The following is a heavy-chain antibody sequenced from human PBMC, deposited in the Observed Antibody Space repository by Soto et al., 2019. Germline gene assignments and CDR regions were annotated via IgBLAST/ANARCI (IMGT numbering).Heavy chain of an antibody. CDR2: INHSGGST. CDR3: ARELTVPPAPIYDYYGMDV. J-gene: IGHJ6*01. D-gene: IGHD2-2*01. V-gene: IGHV1-46*01. Sequence: QVQLVQSGAEVKKPGASVKVSCKASGYTFTSYYMHWVRQAPGQGLEWMGIINHSGGSTSYAQKVQGRATMTRDTPTSTVYMELSSLRSEDTAVYYCARELTVPPAPIYDYYGMDVW. CDR1: GYTFTSYY.